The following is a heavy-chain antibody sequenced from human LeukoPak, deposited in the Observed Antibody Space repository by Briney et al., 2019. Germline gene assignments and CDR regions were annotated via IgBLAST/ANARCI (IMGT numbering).Heavy chain of an antibody. CDR1: GGTFSGYA. J-gene: IGHJ5*02. V-gene: IGHV1-46*01. D-gene: IGHD3-16*01. CDR2: INPSGGST. CDR3: ARESGGEPDNWFDP. Sequence: ASVKVSCKASGGTFSGYAISWVRQAPGKGLEWMGIINPSGGSTSYAQKFQGRVTMTRDTSTSTVYMELSSLRSEDTAVYYCARESGGEPDNWFDPWGQGTLVTVSS.